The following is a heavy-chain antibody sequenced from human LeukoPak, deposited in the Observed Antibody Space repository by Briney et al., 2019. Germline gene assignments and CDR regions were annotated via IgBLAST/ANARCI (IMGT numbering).Heavy chain of an antibody. CDR1: GGSISSYY. V-gene: IGHV4-59*01. Sequence: SETLSLTCTVSGGSISSYYWSWIRQPPGKGLEWIGYIYYSGSTNYNPSLKSRDTISVDTSKNQFSLKLSSVTAADTAVYYCARGENRAEFDYWGQGTLVTVSS. CDR2: IYYSGST. CDR3: ARGENRAEFDY. J-gene: IGHJ4*02. D-gene: IGHD2/OR15-2a*01.